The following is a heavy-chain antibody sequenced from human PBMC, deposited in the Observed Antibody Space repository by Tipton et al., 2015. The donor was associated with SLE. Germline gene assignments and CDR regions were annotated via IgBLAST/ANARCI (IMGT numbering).Heavy chain of an antibody. CDR1: LYSIGSGFY. CDR2: MHHNGST. D-gene: IGHD3-10*01. V-gene: IGHV4-38-2*02. CDR3: ARAPTSSGWFDP. Sequence: TLSLTCTVSLYSIGSGFYWDWVRRPPGKGLEWIATMHHNGSTYYNPSLRSRVTISMDTSKNQFSLKLSSVTAADTAVYYCARAPTSSGWFDPWGQGILVTVSS. J-gene: IGHJ5*02.